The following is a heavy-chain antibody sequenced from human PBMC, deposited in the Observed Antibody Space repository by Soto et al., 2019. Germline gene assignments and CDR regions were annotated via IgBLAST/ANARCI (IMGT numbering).Heavy chain of an antibody. J-gene: IGHJ5*02. CDR3: VRGGGGGLFDP. Sequence: WGSLKFSCACSGFTFGDSYMSWIRQAPGKGLEWLSYISPGSRYPAYADSVKGRFTISRDNAKRSLYLQMMSLTAEDTAIYYCVRGGGGGLFDPWGQGTMVTVSS. CDR2: ISPGSRYP. CDR1: GFTFGDSY. V-gene: IGHV3-11*06. D-gene: IGHD2-15*01.